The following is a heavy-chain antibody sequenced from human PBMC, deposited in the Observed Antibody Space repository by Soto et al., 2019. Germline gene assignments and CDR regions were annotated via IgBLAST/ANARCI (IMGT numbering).Heavy chain of an antibody. D-gene: IGHD2-2*01. J-gene: IGHJ6*02. CDR1: GFTFSSYA. CDR3: AKTGGQSYIVVVPAGIGYYGMDV. CDR2: ISGSGGST. Sequence: EVPLLESGGGLVQPGGSLRLSCAASGFTFSSYAMSWVRQAPGKGLEWVSAISGSGGSTYYADSVKGRFTISRDNSKNTLYLQMNSLRAEDTAVYYCAKTGGQSYIVVVPAGIGYYGMDVWGQGTTVTVSS. V-gene: IGHV3-23*01.